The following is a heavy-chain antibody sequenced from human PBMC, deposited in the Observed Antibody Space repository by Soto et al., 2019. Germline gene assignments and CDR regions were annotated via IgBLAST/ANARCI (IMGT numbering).Heavy chain of an antibody. CDR1: GFTFSSYA. J-gene: IGHJ4*02. Sequence: PGGSLRLSCAASGFTFSSYAMSWVRQAPGKGLEWVSAISGSGGSTYYADSVKGRFTISRDNSKNTLYLQMNSLRAEDTAVYYCAKSFHSLVVAGTTEAYWGQGTLVTVSS. V-gene: IGHV3-23*01. D-gene: IGHD6-19*01. CDR3: AKSFHSLVVAGTTEAY. CDR2: ISGSGGST.